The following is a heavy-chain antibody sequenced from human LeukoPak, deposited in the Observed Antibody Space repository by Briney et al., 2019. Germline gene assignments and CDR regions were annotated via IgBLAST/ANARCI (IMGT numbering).Heavy chain of an antibody. D-gene: IGHD6-13*01. J-gene: IGHJ4*02. CDR1: GFTFDDYA. V-gene: IGHV3-9*01. CDR2: ISWNSGSI. Sequence: GGSLRLSCAASGFTFDDYAMHWVRQAPGKGLEWVSGISWNSGSIGYADSVKGRFTISRDNAKNSLYLQMNSLRAEDTPLYYCAKASWGDIERSWSLDYWGQGTLVTVSS. CDR3: AKASWGDIERSWSLDY.